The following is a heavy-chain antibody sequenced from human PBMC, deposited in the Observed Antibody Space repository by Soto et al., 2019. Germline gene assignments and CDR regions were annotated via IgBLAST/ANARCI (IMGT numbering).Heavy chain of an antibody. D-gene: IGHD3-16*01. CDR3: ARTPYDYIWGSYGDVDYYAFYA. CDR2: INHSGST. J-gene: IGHJ6*02. V-gene: IGHV4-34*01. Sequence: PETLSLTCAVYGASFSGNYWSWIRQPPGKGLEWIGEINHSGSTKYNPSLKSRVTISVDTSKNQFSLKLSSVTAADTAVYYCARTPYDYIWGSYGDVDYYAFYAWAQDATLTISS. CDR1: GASFSGNY.